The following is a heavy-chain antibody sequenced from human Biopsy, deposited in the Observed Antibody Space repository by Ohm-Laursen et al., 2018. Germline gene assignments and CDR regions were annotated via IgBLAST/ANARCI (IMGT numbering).Heavy chain of an antibody. V-gene: IGHV1-8*01. D-gene: IGHD1-26*01. Sequence: SSVKVSCNASGYTFTSHDINWVRQATGQGLEWMGRMSPNTGNTVYAQRFQVRVTMTSDTSTGTAYMELTSLTSDDTAVYFCARWETTLGRSLDSWGQGTLVAVSS. CDR2: MSPNTGNT. CDR1: GYTFTSHD. J-gene: IGHJ4*02. CDR3: ARWETTLGRSLDS.